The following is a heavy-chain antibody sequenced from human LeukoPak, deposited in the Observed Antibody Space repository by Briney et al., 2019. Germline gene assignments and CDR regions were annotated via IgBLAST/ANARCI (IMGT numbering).Heavy chain of an antibody. D-gene: IGHD3-10*01. Sequence: SETLSLTCTVSAGSISSSSYYWGWIRQPPGKGLEWIGSIYYSGSTYYNPSLKSRVTISVDTSKNQFSLKLSSVTAADTAVYYCARDQDDSGSRTFDYWGQGTLVTVSS. CDR2: IYYSGST. V-gene: IGHV4-39*07. J-gene: IGHJ4*02. CDR1: AGSISSSSYY. CDR3: ARDQDDSGSRTFDY.